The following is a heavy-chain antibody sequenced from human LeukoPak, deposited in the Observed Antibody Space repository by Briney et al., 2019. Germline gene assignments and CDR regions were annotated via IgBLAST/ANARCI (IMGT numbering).Heavy chain of an antibody. CDR3: ARGGGEQNYYFDY. CDR2: ISGSGGST. Sequence: PGGSLRLSCAASGFTFSSYAMNWVRQAPRRGLEWVSGISGSGGSTYYADSVKGRFTISRDNYRNTLYLQMNSLRAEDTAIYYCARGGGEQNYYFDYWGQGTLVTVSS. J-gene: IGHJ4*02. CDR1: GFTFSSYA. V-gene: IGHV3-23*01. D-gene: IGHD1/OR15-1a*01.